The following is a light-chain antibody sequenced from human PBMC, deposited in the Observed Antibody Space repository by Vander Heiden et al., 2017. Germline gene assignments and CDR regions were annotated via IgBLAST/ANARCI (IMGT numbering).Light chain of an antibody. Sequence: IQMTQSPSSLSASVGDRVTITCRASQSISSYLNWYQLKLGKAPKLLIYDASSLQSGVPSRFSGSGSRTDFTLTIDSLQPEDFATYYCQQSYTTPWTFGQGTKVEIK. CDR3: QQSYTTPWT. V-gene: IGKV1-39*01. CDR1: QSISSY. J-gene: IGKJ1*01. CDR2: DAS.